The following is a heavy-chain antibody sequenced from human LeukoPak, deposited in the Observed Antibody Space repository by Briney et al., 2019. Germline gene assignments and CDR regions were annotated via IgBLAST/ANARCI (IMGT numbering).Heavy chain of an antibody. D-gene: IGHD3-10*01. Sequence: ASVKVSCKASGYTFTSYGISWVRQAPGQGLEWMGWISAYNGNTNYAQKLQGRVTMTTDTSTSTAYMELRSLRSDDTAVYYCARGHEVLWFGELLHGPDDAFDIWGQGTMVTVSS. CDR2: ISAYNGNT. CDR1: GYTFTSYG. J-gene: IGHJ3*02. V-gene: IGHV1-18*01. CDR3: ARGHEVLWFGELLHGPDDAFDI.